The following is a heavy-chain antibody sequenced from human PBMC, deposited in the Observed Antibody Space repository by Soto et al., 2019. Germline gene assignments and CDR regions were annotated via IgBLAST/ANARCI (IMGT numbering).Heavy chain of an antibody. V-gene: IGHV3-53*01. CDR2: IYGRGST. J-gene: IGHJ4*02. D-gene: IGHD6-13*01. Sequence: GFLILHLASAWFTVCRNCMSWIRQAPGKGLEWVSVIYGRGSTYHADSVKGRFTISRDNSKNTLYLQMNSLRAEDTAVYYCARGIAAAGTIDDWGQGTLDTVYS. CDR3: ARGIAAAGTIDD. CDR1: WFTVCRNC.